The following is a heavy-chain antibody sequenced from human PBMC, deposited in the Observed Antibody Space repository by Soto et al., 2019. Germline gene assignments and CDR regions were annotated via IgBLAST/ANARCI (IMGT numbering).Heavy chain of an antibody. J-gene: IGHJ6*02. CDR1: GGSISSSNW. CDR3: ARIGGCRKKYCTNGVQYYYYGMDV. D-gene: IGHD2-8*01. Sequence: SETLSLTCAVSGGSISSSNWWSWVRQPPGKGLEWIGEIYHSGSTNYNPSLKSRVTISVDKSKNQFSLKLSSVTAADTAVYYCARIGGCRKKYCTNGVQYYYYGMDVWGQGTTVTVSS. V-gene: IGHV4-4*02. CDR2: IYHSGST.